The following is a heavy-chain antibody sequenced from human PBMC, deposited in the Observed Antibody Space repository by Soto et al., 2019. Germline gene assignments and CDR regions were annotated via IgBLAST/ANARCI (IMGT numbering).Heavy chain of an antibody. CDR2: IYYSGST. CDR1: GGSISSSSYY. V-gene: IGHV4-39*01. Sequence: SETLSLTCTVSGGSISSSSYYWGWIRQPPGKGLEWIGSIYYSGSTYYNPSLKSLVTISVDTSKNQFSMKLSSVTAEDTAVYYCEIRPYSSSDPGYYYYYGMDVWGQGNPVT. D-gene: IGHD6-13*01. CDR3: EIRPYSSSDPGYYYYYGMDV. J-gene: IGHJ6*02.